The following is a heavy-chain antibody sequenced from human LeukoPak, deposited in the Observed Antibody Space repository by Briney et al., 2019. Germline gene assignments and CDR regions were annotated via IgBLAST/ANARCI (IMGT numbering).Heavy chain of an antibody. V-gene: IGHV4-30-4*08. Sequence: SQTLSLTCTVSGGSVGSGDYYWSWIRQPPGKGLEWIGCIYHSGSTYYNPSLESRVTISLDTPKNQFSLKLSSVTAADTAVYYCARASSGSYSGPIYYYYDMDVWGKGTTVTVSS. CDR3: ARASSGSYSGPIYYYYDMDV. D-gene: IGHD1-26*01. CDR2: IYHSGST. J-gene: IGHJ6*03. CDR1: GGSVGSGDYY.